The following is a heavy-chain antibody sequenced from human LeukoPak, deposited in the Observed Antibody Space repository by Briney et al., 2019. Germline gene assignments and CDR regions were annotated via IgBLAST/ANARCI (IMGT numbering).Heavy chain of an antibody. V-gene: IGHV5-51*01. CDR1: GFRFASSW. Sequence: GESLKISCQTSGFRFASSWIGWVRQTPGKGLEWVGIIYPRDSDTRYSPPFQGQVTISVDKSTNTAYLQWSSLKASDTAIYYCARDLASTEDAFDFWGQGTMLTVSS. J-gene: IGHJ3*01. D-gene: IGHD1-26*01. CDR2: IYPRDSDT. CDR3: ARDLASTEDAFDF.